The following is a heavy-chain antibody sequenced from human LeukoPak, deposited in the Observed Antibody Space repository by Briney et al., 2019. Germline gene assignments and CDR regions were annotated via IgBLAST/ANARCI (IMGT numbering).Heavy chain of an antibody. CDR1: GGSFSGYY. CDR2: IYHSGST. V-gene: IGHV4-34*01. J-gene: IGHJ4*02. Sequence: PSETLSLPCAVYGGSFSGYYWSWIRQPSGKGLEWIGEIYHSGSTNYNPSLKSRVTISVDTSKNQFSLKLTSVTAADTAVYYCARWLRLGYCSSTSCEDSWGQGTLVTVSS. D-gene: IGHD2-2*01. CDR3: ARWLRLGYCSSTSCEDS.